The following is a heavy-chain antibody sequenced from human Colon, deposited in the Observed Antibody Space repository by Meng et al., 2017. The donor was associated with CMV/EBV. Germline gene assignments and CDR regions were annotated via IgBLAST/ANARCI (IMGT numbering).Heavy chain of an antibody. J-gene: IGHJ5*02. CDR1: GYIFSTSG. CDR3: ARAWWKSGVVVVSATTNWFDH. Sequence: ASVKVSCKTSGYIFSTSGIAWVRQAPGQGLDWMGWISANNGNTEYAQKFQGRATMTTDTSTNTAYMELRSLRPDDTAMYYCARAWWKSGVVVVSATTNWFDHWGQGTPVTVSS. CDR2: ISANNGNT. V-gene: IGHV1-18*01. D-gene: IGHD2-2*01.